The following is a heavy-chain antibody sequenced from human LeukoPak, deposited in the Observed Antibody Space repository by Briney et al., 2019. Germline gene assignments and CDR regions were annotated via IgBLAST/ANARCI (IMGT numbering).Heavy chain of an antibody. D-gene: IGHD3-16*02. Sequence: GGSLRLSCVASGFTFSDSAMSWVRQAPGKGLEWVSLINFSGTNAYYADSAKGRFTISRDNSKDTVYLQMNSLRAEDTAIYNCARDIELSTWGLGTKVTVSS. CDR3: ARDIELST. CDR2: INFSGTNA. V-gene: IGHV3-23*01. CDR1: GFTFSDSA. J-gene: IGHJ3*01.